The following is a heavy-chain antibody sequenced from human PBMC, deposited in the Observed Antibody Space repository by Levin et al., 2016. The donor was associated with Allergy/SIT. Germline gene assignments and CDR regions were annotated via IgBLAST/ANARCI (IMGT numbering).Heavy chain of an antibody. CDR3: ARDEPRGYSGYEAFDY. D-gene: IGHD5-12*01. V-gene: IGHV3-21*01. CDR2: ISSSSSYI. J-gene: IGHJ4*02. Sequence: DRQPPGKGLEWVSSISSSSSYIYYADSVKGRFTISRDNAKNSLYLQMNSLRAEDTAVYYCARDEPRGYSGYEAFDYWGQGTLVTVSS.